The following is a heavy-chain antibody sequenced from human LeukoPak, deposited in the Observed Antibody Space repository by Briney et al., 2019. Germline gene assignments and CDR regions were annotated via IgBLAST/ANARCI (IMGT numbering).Heavy chain of an antibody. Sequence: GASVKVSCKASEYTFSNYYMHWVRQAPGQGLEWMGIFNPSGVSTTYAQKFQGRVTMTRDTSTTTVYMELSSLRSEDTAVYYCARGLGSYNSYYFDYWGQGTLVTVSS. CDR2: FNPSGVST. J-gene: IGHJ4*02. D-gene: IGHD5-24*01. V-gene: IGHV1-46*01. CDR3: ARGLGSYNSYYFDY. CDR1: EYTFSNYY.